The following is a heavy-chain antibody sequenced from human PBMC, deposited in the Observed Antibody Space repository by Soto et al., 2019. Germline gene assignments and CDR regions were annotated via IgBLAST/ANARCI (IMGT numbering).Heavy chain of an antibody. V-gene: IGHV1-69*13. CDR3: ASLYGSGSYVDY. CDR1: GGTFSSYA. J-gene: IGHJ4*02. Sequence: ASVKVSCKASGGTFSSYAISWVRQAPGQGLEWMGGIIPIFGTANYAQKFQGRVTITADESTSTAYMELSSLRSEDTAVYYCASLYGSGSYVDYWGQGTLVTVSS. CDR2: IIPIFGTA. D-gene: IGHD3-10*01.